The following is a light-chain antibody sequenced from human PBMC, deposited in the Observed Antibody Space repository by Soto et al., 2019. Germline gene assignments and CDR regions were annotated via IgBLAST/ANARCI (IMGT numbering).Light chain of an antibody. CDR3: SSYTGSSTRYV. CDR1: SSDVGGYNY. CDR2: EVN. Sequence: QSALTQPPSASGSPGQSVAISCTGTSSDVGGYNYVSWYQQHPGKAPKLMIYEVNKRPSGVPDRFSGSKSDNTASLTISGLQAEDEADYYCSSYTGSSTRYVFGTGTKLTVL. J-gene: IGLJ1*01. V-gene: IGLV2-8*01.